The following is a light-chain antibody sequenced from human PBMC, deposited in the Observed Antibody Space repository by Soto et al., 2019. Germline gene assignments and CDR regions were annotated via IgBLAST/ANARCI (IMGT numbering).Light chain of an antibody. Sequence: EIVLTQSPATLSLSPGARAPLSCRASQSLNYYLAWFQQNPGQAPKLLIYDASNRATGIPARFSGSGSGTDFTLTISSLEPEDFAVYYCQQRSHWPPTFGQGTKVDIK. CDR2: DAS. J-gene: IGKJ1*01. V-gene: IGKV3-11*01. CDR3: QQRSHWPPT. CDR1: QSLNYY.